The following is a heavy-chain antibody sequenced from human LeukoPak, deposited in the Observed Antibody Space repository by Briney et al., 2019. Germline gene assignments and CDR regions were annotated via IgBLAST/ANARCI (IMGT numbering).Heavy chain of an antibody. D-gene: IGHD2-8*01. J-gene: IGHJ4*02. CDR1: GGSFSGYY. CDR2: INHSGST. CDR3: TNGDRGYKFDY. V-gene: IGHV4-34*01. Sequence: PSETLSLTCAVYGGSFSGYYWSWIRQPPGKGLEWIGEINHSGSTNYNPSLKSRVTISVDTSKNQFSLKLSSVTAADTAVYYCTNGDRGYKFDYWGQGTLVTVSS.